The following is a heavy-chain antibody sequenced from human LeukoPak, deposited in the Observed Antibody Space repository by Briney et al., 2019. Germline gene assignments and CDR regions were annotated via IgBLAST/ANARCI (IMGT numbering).Heavy chain of an antibody. CDR2: IYTGGNT. CDR3: ARATDSGSTPFDY. Sequence: GGSLRLSCAASGFTISNYYMSWVRLAPGKGLEWVSVIYTGGNTYYTDAVKGRFTISRHNSKNTLYLQMNSLRAEDTAVYYCARATDSGSTPFDYWGQGTPVTVSS. CDR1: GFTISNYY. V-gene: IGHV3-53*04. D-gene: IGHD1-26*01. J-gene: IGHJ4*02.